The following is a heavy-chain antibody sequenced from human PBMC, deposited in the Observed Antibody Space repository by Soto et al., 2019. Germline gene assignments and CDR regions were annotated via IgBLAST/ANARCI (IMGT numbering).Heavy chain of an antibody. CDR1: GFTFTDYY. CDR2: INPSGGST. Sequence: ASVKVSCKASGFTFTDYYMHWVRQAPGQGLEWMGIINPSGGSTSYAQKFQGRVTMTRDTSTSTVYMELSSLRSEDTAVYYCARDLVRLRLGELSLGRNWFDPWGQGTLVTVSS. V-gene: IGHV1-46*01. D-gene: IGHD3-16*02. J-gene: IGHJ5*02. CDR3: ARDLVRLRLGELSLGRNWFDP.